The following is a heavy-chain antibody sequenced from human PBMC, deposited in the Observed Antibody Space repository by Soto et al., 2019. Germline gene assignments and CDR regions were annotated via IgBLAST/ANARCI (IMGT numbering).Heavy chain of an antibody. D-gene: IGHD3-3*01. Sequence: QVQLVQSGAEVKKPGSSVKVSCKASGGTFSSYAISWVRQAPGQGLEWMGGIIPIFGTANYAQKFQGRVTIAGAESTGTANMGLSSLISEDTAVYYCARVPGLDFWSGWGMDVWGQGTTVTVSS. CDR3: ARVPGLDFWSGWGMDV. CDR1: GGTFSSYA. J-gene: IGHJ6*02. CDR2: IIPIFGTA. V-gene: IGHV1-69*12.